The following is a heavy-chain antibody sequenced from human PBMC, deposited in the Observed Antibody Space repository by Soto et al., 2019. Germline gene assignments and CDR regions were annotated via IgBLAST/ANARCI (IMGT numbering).Heavy chain of an antibody. CDR1: GGSISSGGYS. CDR2: IYHSGST. CDR3: ARDRNKDMGGMDV. Sequence: QLQLQESGSGLVKPSQTLSLTCAVSGGSISSGGYSWSWIRQPPGKGLEWIGYIYHSGSTYYNQSLKSRVTISVDRSKNQFSLKLSSVTAADTAVYYCARDRNKDMGGMDVWGQGTTVTVSS. J-gene: IGHJ6*02. D-gene: IGHD5-18*01. V-gene: IGHV4-30-2*01.